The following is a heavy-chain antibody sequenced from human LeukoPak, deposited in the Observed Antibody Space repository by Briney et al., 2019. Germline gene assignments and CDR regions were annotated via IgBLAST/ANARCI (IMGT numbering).Heavy chain of an antibody. Sequence: ASVKVSCKASGGTFSSYAIRWVRQAPGQGLEWMGGIIPIFGTANYAQKFQGRVTITADESTSTAYMELSSLRSEDTAVYYCAREAYYYGSGSHRWFDPWGQGTLVTVSS. CDR2: IIPIFGTA. V-gene: IGHV1-69*13. CDR3: AREAYYYGSGSHRWFDP. CDR1: GGTFSSYA. D-gene: IGHD3-10*01. J-gene: IGHJ5*02.